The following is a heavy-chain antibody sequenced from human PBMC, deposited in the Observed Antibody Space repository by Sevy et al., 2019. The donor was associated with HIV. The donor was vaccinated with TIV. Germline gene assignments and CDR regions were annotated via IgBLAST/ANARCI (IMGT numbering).Heavy chain of an antibody. CDR1: GFNIRTHW. J-gene: IGHJ4*02. CDR3: VRALLKADSL. Sequence: GSLRLSCAASGFNIRTHWMLWVRQAPGKGLEWVANINEDGSTKYYLDSVKGRFTISRDNAENSVFLQMNSLRVEDTAVYYCVRALLKADSLWGQGTLVTVSS. CDR2: INEDGSTK. D-gene: IGHD1-26*01. V-gene: IGHV3-7*01.